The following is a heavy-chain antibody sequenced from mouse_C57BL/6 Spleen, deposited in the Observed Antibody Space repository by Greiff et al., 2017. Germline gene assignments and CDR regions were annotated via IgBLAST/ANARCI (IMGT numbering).Heavy chain of an antibody. Sequence: EVMLVESEGGLVQPGSSMKLSCTASGFTFSDYYMAWVRQVPEKGLEWVANINYDGSSTYYLDSLKSRFIISRDNAKNILYLQMSSLKYADTATYYCARDHDFLWYFDVWGTGTTVTVSS. CDR3: ARDHDFLWYFDV. D-gene: IGHD2-13*01. CDR1: GFTFSDYY. J-gene: IGHJ1*03. V-gene: IGHV5-16*01. CDR2: INYDGSST.